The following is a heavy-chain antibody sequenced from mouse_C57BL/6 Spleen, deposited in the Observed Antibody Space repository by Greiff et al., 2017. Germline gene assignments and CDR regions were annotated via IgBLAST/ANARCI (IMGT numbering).Heavy chain of an antibody. CDR2: IDPSDSET. J-gene: IGHJ4*01. Sequence: QVQLQQSGAELVRPGSSVKLSCKASGYTFTSYWMHWVKQRPIQGLEWIGNIDPSDSETHYNQKFKDKATLTVDKSSSTAYMQLSSLTSEDSAVYYCARGDDTSKSYAMDYWGQGTSVTVSS. CDR3: ARGDDTSKSYAMDY. CDR1: GYTFTSYW. D-gene: IGHD2-3*01. V-gene: IGHV1-52*01.